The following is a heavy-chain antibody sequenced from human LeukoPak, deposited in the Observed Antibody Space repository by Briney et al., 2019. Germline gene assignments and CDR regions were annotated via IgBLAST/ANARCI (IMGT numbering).Heavy chain of an antibody. CDR3: ARDSCSSTSCPVSYYGMDV. V-gene: IGHV4-59*01. CDR1: GGSISSYY. J-gene: IGHJ6*04. D-gene: IGHD2-2*01. CDR2: IYYSGST. Sequence: SETLSLTCTVSGGSISSYYWSWIRQPPGKGLEWIGYIYYSGSTNYNPSLKSRVTISVDTSKNQFSLKLSSVTAADTAVYYRARDSCSSTSCPVSYYGMDVWGKGTTVTVSS.